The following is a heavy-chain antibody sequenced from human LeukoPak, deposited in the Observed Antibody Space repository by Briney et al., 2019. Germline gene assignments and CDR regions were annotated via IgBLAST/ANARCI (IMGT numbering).Heavy chain of an antibody. D-gene: IGHD6-19*01. CDR2: MYYSGST. V-gene: IGHV4-39*01. Sequence: SETLSLTYTASGRSISSTSYYSAWLRQPPGKGLEGIGNMYYSGSTYYSPSLNSRLTMSVDTSRNHFSLKLSSVTAADTAVYYCARHWYSSGWHAHFDYWGQGTVVAVSS. J-gene: IGHJ4*02. CDR3: ARHWYSSGWHAHFDY. CDR1: GRSISSTSYY.